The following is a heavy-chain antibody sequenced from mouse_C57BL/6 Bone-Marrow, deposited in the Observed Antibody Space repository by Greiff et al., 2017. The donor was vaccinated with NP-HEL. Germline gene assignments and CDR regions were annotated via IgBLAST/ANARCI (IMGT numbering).Heavy chain of an antibody. Sequence: QVQLQQPGAELVKPGASVKLSCKASGYTFTSYWMQWVKQRPGQGLEWIGEIDPSDSYTNYNQKSKGKATLTVDTSSSTAYMQLSSLTSEDSAVYYCAREGIYYYGSSAYYFDYWGQGTTLTVSS. J-gene: IGHJ2*01. CDR2: IDPSDSYT. V-gene: IGHV1-50*01. CDR1: GYTFTSYW. CDR3: AREGIYYYGSSAYYFDY. D-gene: IGHD1-1*01.